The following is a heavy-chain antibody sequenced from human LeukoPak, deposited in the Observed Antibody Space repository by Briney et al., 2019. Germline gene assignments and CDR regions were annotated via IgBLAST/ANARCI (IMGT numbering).Heavy chain of an antibody. Sequence: GGSLRLSCAASGFTFDDHYMDWVRQAPGKGLERVGRIRKKANSYTTEYAASVKGRFTISRDDSKSSLYLQMNSLKTEDTAVYYCARGAYYSNSWYGGDYWGQGTLVTVSS. CDR2: IRKKANSYTT. CDR1: GFTFDDHY. J-gene: IGHJ4*02. D-gene: IGHD6-13*01. V-gene: IGHV3-72*01. CDR3: ARGAYYSNSWYGGDY.